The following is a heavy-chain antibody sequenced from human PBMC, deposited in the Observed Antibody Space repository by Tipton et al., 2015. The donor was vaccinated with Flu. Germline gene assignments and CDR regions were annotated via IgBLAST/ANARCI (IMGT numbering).Heavy chain of an antibody. CDR2: ISSSGST. V-gene: IGHV4-59*01. CDR1: GFTLSNYW. Sequence: LRLSCAASGFTLSNYWMTWIRQPPGKGLEWIGYISSSGSTNYNPSLRSRVTISVDTSKNQFSLKLSSVTAADTAVYSCARGRWYFDLWGPGTLVTVSS. CDR3: ARGRWYFDL. J-gene: IGHJ2*01. D-gene: IGHD3-10*01.